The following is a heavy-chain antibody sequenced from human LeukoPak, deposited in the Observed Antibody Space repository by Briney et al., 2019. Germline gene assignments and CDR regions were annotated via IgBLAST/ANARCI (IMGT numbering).Heavy chain of an antibody. V-gene: IGHV3-20*04. CDR3: ARAGDNWEHDY. D-gene: IGHD5-24*01. J-gene: IGHJ4*02. CDR2: INWNGGST. CDR1: GFTFSSYS. Sequence: GGSLRLSCAASGFTFSSYSMNWVRQAPGKGLEWVSGINWNGGSTGYADSVKGRFTISRDNAKNTLYLQMNSLRAEDTAVYYYARAGDNWEHDYWGQGTLVTVSS.